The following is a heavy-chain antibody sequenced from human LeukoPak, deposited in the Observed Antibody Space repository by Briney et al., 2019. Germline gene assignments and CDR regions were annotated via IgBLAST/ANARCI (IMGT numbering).Heavy chain of an antibody. CDR3: AKDSRAVAGTGAFGAFDI. J-gene: IGHJ3*02. V-gene: IGHV3-23*01. CDR1: GFTFSSYA. CDR2: ISGSGGST. D-gene: IGHD6-19*01. Sequence: PGGSLRLSCAASGFTFSSYAMSWVRQAPGEGLEWVSAISGSGGSTYYADSVKGRFTISRDNSKNTLYLQMNSLRAEDTAVYYCAKDSRAVAGTGAFGAFDIWGQGTMVTVSS.